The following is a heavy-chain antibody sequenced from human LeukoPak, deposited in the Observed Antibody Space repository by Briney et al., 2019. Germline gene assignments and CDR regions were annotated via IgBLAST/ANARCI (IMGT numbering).Heavy chain of an antibody. CDR3: AKAGYCSGGSCYEIDY. V-gene: IGHV3-30*02. Sequence: GGSLRLSCAASGFTFSSYGMHWVRQAPGKGLEWVAFIQYDGNNKYHADSVKGRFTTSRDNSKNTLYLQMNSLRAEDTAVYYCAKAGYCSGGSCYEIDYWGQGTLVTVSS. CDR2: IQYDGNNK. CDR1: GFTFSSYG. D-gene: IGHD2-15*01. J-gene: IGHJ4*02.